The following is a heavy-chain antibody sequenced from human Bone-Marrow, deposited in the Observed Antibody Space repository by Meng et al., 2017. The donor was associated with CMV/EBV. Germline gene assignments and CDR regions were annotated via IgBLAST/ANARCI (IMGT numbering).Heavy chain of an antibody. CDR2: ISSSSSYI. D-gene: IGHD2-15*01. CDR3: ARDSDCSGGSCYSEVFDP. CDR1: GFTFSSYS. V-gene: IGHV3-21*01. J-gene: IGHJ5*02. Sequence: GGSLRLSCAASGFTFSSYSMNWVRQAPGKGLEWVSSISSSSSYIYYADSVKGRFTISRDNAKNSLYLQMNSLRAEDTAVYYCARDSDCSGGSCYSEVFDPWGRGTLVTVSS.